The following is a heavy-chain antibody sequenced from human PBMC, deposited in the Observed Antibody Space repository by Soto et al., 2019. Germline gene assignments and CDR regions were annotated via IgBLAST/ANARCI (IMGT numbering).Heavy chain of an antibody. CDR2: VYYTGST. V-gene: IGHV4-59*01. Sequence: PSETLSLTCSVSGCSISGSYCSWIRQSPGKGLEWLGYVYYTGSTNYSPSLRSRVSISVDTSKKDFSLRLSSVTAADTAVYFCARSVAVPGAHIDYWGQGTQVTVSS. D-gene: IGHD6-19*01. CDR3: ARSVAVPGAHIDY. CDR1: GCSISGSY. J-gene: IGHJ4*02.